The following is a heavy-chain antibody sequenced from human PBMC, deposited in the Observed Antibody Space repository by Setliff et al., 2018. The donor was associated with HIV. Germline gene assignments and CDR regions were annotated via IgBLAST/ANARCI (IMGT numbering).Heavy chain of an antibody. V-gene: IGHV3-7*02. J-gene: IGHJ4*02. CDR1: EFTVSRYH. CDR2: MKQDGSKA. D-gene: IGHD4-17*01. Sequence: PGGSLRLSCAASEFTVSRYHMSWVRQAPGKGLEWVADMKQDGSKAYYMDSVKGRFTISRDNPKNSLFLQMNSLRAEDTAVYYCARGQTSVTLQFDHWGQGTLVTVSS. CDR3: ARGQTSVTLQFDH.